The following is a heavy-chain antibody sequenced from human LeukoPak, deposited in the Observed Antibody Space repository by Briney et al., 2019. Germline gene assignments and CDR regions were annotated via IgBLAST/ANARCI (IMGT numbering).Heavy chain of an antibody. Sequence: GGSLRLSCAASGFTFDDYAMHWVRQAPGKGLEWVSFISGDGGSTYYADSVKGRFTISRDNSKNSLYLQMSSLRTEDTALYYCAKDFLKYFHHWGQGTLVTVSS. CDR3: AKDFLKYFHH. CDR1: GFTFDDYA. V-gene: IGHV3-43*02. J-gene: IGHJ1*01. CDR2: ISGDGGST. D-gene: IGHD3-3*01.